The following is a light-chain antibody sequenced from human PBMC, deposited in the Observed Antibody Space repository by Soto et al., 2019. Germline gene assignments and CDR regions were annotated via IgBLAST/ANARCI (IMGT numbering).Light chain of an antibody. Sequence: SYELTQPPSVSVSPGQTASITCSGDKLGDKYACWYQQKPGQSPVLVIYQDSKRPSGIPERFSGSNSGNTATLTISGTQAMDEADYYCQAWDSSTAPLVVFGGGTQLTVL. J-gene: IGLJ2*01. CDR3: QAWDSSTAPLVV. V-gene: IGLV3-1*01. CDR1: KLGDKY. CDR2: QDS.